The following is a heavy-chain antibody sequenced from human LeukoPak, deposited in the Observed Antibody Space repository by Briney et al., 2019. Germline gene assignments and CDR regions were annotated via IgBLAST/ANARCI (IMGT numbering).Heavy chain of an antibody. D-gene: IGHD5-18*01. CDR1: GGTFSSYA. Sequence: GASVKVSCKASGGTFSSYAISWVRQAPGQGLEWMGGIIPIFGTANYAQKFQGRVTTTADESTSTAYMELSSLRSEDTAVYYCARDRRGYSYGYYFDYWGQGTLVTVSS. CDR3: ARDRRGYSYGYYFDY. J-gene: IGHJ4*02. V-gene: IGHV1-69*13. CDR2: IIPIFGTA.